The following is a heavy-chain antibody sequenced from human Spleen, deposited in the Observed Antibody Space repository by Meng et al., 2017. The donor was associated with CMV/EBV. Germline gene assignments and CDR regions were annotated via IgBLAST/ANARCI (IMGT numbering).Heavy chain of an antibody. D-gene: IGHD5-12*01. Sequence: ASVKVSCKASGYTFTGYYMHWVRQAPGQGLEWMGCVNPNSGGTNYAQKFQGRVTMTRDTSISTAYMELGRLRSDDTAVYYCARGGPNGYEQNYYYGMDVWGQGTTVTVSS. J-gene: IGHJ6*02. CDR3: ARGGPNGYEQNYYYGMDV. V-gene: IGHV1-2*02. CDR1: GYTFTGYY. CDR2: VNPNSGGT.